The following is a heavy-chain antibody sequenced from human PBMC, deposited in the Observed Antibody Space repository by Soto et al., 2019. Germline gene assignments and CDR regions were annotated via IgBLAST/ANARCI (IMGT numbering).Heavy chain of an antibody. D-gene: IGHD6-19*01. Sequence: QVQLVQSGAEVKKPGASVKVSCKASGYTFTSFDINWVRQAAGQGLEWMGWMNPNSGNTGFAQKFQGRVTMTRNTSIRTAYMDLSGLTSDDTAVYYCARKYSSGWRFRAYFDSWGQGTLVTVSS. V-gene: IGHV1-8*01. CDR2: MNPNSGNT. CDR3: ARKYSSGWRFRAYFDS. J-gene: IGHJ4*02. CDR1: GYTFTSFD.